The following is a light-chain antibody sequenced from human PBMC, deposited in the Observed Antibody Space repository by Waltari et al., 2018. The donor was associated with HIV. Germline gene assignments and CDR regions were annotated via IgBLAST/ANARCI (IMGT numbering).Light chain of an antibody. CDR2: GAS. J-gene: IGKJ1*01. CDR1: QNIGAN. V-gene: IGKV3D-15*01. Sequence: EIVMTQSPATLSVSPGQRVTLSCRASQNIGANLAWYQQRPGQPPRLLIHGASSRDPGIPARFTGRGTGTYFTLQISNLQSDDSGVYYCQQYLDWPPWTFGQGTKV. CDR3: QQYLDWPPWT.